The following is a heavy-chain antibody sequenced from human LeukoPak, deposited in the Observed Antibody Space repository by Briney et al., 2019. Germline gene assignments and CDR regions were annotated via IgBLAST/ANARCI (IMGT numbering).Heavy chain of an antibody. J-gene: IGHJ6*02. D-gene: IGHD3-22*01. CDR2: IYSGGTT. Sequence: GGSLRLSCAASGFIVSSNDRSWVRQAPGKGLEWVSLIYSGGTTYYADSVKGRFTISRHNSKNTLYLQMNSLRPEDTAVYSCARDYYDTGGLDVWGQGTTVTVSS. V-gene: IGHV3-53*04. CDR3: ARDYYDTGGLDV. CDR1: GFIVSSND.